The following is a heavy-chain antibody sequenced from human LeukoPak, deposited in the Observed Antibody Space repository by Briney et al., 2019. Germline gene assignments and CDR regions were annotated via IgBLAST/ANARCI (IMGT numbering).Heavy chain of an antibody. CDR1: GYTFTSYY. CDR3: ARDYSYYYGSGSYKGHFDY. CDR2: INPSGGST. V-gene: IGHV1-46*01. J-gene: IGHJ4*02. D-gene: IGHD3-10*01. Sequence: ASVKVSCKASGYTFTSYYMHWVRQAPGQGLEWMGIINPSGGSTSYAQKFQGRVTMTRDMSTSTVYMELSSLRSEDTAVYYCARDYSYYYGSGSYKGHFDYWGQGTLVTVSS.